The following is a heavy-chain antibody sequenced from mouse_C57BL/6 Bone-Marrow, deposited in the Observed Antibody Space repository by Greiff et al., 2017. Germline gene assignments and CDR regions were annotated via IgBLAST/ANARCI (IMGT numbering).Heavy chain of an antibody. Sequence: VQLQQSGAELVKPGASVKISCKASGYAFSSYRMNWVKQRPGKGLEWIGQIYPGDGDTNYNGKFKGKATLTADKSSSTAYMQLSSLTSEDSAVYFCARCDYDGPWGQGTTLTVSS. D-gene: IGHD2-4*01. CDR2: IYPGDGDT. CDR3: ARCDYDGP. V-gene: IGHV1-80*01. CDR1: GYAFSSYR. J-gene: IGHJ2*01.